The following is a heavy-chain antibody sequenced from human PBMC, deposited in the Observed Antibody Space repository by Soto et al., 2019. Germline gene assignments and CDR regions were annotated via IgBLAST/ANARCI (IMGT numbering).Heavy chain of an antibody. J-gene: IGHJ4*02. V-gene: IGHV5-10-1*01. D-gene: IGHD5-18*01. CDR2: IDPSDSRT. CDR3: ARRRGYSYDFDY. CDR1: GYSFTSYW. Sequence: GESLKISCKGSGYSFTSYWIGWVRQKPGQGLEWMGRIDPSDSRTKYNPSFEGHVTISVDKSISAAFLQWSSLKASDTAVYYCARRRGYSYDFDYWGQGALVTVSS.